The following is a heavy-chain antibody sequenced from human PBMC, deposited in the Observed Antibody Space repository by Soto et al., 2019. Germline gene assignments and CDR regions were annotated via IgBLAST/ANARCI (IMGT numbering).Heavy chain of an antibody. CDR3: ARDHRDYDSSGYYLNYYGMDV. CDR1: GGTFSSYA. J-gene: IGHJ6*02. Sequence: QVQLVQSGAEVKKPGSSVKVSCKASGGTFSSYAISWVRQAPGQGLEWMGGIIPIFGTANYAQKFQGRVTITADESTSTAYMELSSLRSEDTAVYYCARDHRDYDSSGYYLNYYGMDVWGQGITVTVSS. V-gene: IGHV1-69*01. CDR2: IIPIFGTA. D-gene: IGHD3-22*01.